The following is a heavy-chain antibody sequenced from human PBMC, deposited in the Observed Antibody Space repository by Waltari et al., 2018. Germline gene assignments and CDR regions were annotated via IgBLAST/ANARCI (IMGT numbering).Heavy chain of an antibody. CDR1: GGTFSSYA. V-gene: IGHV1-69*12. J-gene: IGHJ4*02. Sequence: QVQLVQSGAEVKKPGSSVKVSCKASGGTFSSYAISWVRQAPGQGLEWRGGITPIFGTENCAQKFQGRVTITADESTSTAYMELSSLRSEDTAVYYCARVPYGSGSYSAPDYWGQGTLVTVSS. CDR3: ARVPYGSGSYSAPDY. CDR2: ITPIFGTE. D-gene: IGHD3-10*01.